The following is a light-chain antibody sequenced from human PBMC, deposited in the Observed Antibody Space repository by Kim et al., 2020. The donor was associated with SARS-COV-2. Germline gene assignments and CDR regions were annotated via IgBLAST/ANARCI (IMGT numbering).Light chain of an antibody. J-gene: IGLJ3*02. Sequence: SSELTQDPAVSVALGQTVRITCQGDSLRSYYATWYQQKPGQATILVIYGKNNRPSGIPDRFSGSSSGNTASLTSTGTQAGDEADYYCNSRDSNDNVVVGG. V-gene: IGLV3-19*01. CDR3: NSRDSNDNVV. CDR2: GKN. CDR1: SLRSYY.